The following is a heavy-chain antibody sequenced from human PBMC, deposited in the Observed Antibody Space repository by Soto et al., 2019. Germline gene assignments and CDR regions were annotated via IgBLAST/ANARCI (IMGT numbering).Heavy chain of an antibody. CDR1: GLSVSNYA. J-gene: IGHJ3*01. Sequence: LGLSCAASGLSVSNYAMNWVRQAPGKGLEWVSVISGTGGSADYADSVKGRFTISRDNSKNTLYLQMNSLRAEDTAIYYCVKEGSGWYSCYCFDFQGRRPTFTI. CDR2: ISGTGGSA. CDR3: VKEGSGWYSCYCFDF. D-gene: IGHD6-19*01. V-gene: IGHV3-23*01.